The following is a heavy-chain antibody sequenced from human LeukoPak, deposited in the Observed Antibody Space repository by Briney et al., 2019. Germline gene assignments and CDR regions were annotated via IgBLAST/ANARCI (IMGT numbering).Heavy chain of an antibody. Sequence: GGSLRLSCAASGVTFSGSAMRWVRQASGKGLEWVGRIRSKANSYATAYAASVKGRFTISRDDSKNTAYLQMNSLKTEDTAVYYCVWIQLWTQSFDPWGRGTLVTVSS. CDR3: VWIQLWTQSFDP. V-gene: IGHV3-73*01. D-gene: IGHD5-18*01. J-gene: IGHJ5*02. CDR1: GVTFSGSA. CDR2: IRSKANSYAT.